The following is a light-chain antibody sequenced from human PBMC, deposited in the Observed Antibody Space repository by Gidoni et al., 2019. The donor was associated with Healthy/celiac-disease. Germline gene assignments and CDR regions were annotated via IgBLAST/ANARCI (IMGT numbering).Light chain of an antibody. V-gene: IGLV1-40*01. J-gene: IGLJ3*02. CDR3: QSYDSSLSGWV. Sequence: SVLTQPPSVSGAPGQRVTISCPGSSSNIGAVYDVHWYQQLPGTAPKLLIYGNSNRPSGVPDRFSGSKSGTSASLAITGLRAEDEADYYCQSYDSSLSGWVFGGGTKLTVL. CDR2: GNS. CDR1: SSNIGAVYD.